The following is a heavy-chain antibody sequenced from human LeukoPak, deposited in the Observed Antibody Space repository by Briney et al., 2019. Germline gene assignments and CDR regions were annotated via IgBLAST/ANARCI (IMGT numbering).Heavy chain of an antibody. CDR1: GYTFTSYG. J-gene: IGHJ3*02. CDR2: ISAYNGNT. CDR3: ASGGVVVLGYDAFDI. V-gene: IGHV1-18*01. Sequence: ASVKVSCKASGYTFTSYGISWVRQAPGQGLEWMGWISAYNGNTNYAQKLQGRVTMTTDTSTSTAYMELRSLRSEDTAVYYCASGGVVVLGYDAFDIWGQGTMVTVSS. D-gene: IGHD3-22*01.